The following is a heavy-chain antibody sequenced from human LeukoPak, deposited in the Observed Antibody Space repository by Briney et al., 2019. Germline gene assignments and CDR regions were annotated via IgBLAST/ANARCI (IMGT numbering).Heavy chain of an antibody. CDR2: INPSGGST. CDR3: ARIGYYDSSGYPS. D-gene: IGHD3-22*01. Sequence: PGRSLRLSCAASGFTFSGYAMHWVRQAPGQGLEWMGIINPSGGSTSYAQKFQGRVTMTRDTSTSTVYMELSSLRSEDTAVYYCARIGYYDSSGYPSWGQGTLVTVSS. V-gene: IGHV1-46*01. CDR1: GFTFSGYA. J-gene: IGHJ4*02.